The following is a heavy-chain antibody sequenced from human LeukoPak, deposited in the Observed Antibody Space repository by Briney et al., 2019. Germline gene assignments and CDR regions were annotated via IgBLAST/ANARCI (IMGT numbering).Heavy chain of an antibody. Sequence: GGSLRLSCAASGFTFSNSGMSWVRQAPGKGLEWVSHISGRDAKTYYADSVKGRFTISRDNSKNTVYLQMNGLRAEGAAVYYCAKGGAERGWGQGTLVTVSS. CDR3: AKGGAERG. V-gene: IGHV3-23*01. CDR2: ISGRDAKT. J-gene: IGHJ1*01. CDR1: GFTFSNSG. D-gene: IGHD1-26*01.